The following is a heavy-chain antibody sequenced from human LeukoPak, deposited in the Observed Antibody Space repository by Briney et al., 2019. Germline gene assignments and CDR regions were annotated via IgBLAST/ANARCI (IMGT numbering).Heavy chain of an antibody. CDR3: ARDLVNIYYYYMDV. J-gene: IGHJ6*03. CDR2: IWYDGSNK. V-gene: IGHV3-33*01. Sequence: GGSLRLSCAASGFTFSSYGMHWVRQAPGKGLEWVAVIWYDGSNKYYADSVKGRFTISRDISKNTLYLQMNSLRAEDTAVYYCARDLVNIYYYYMDVWGKGTTVTVSS. D-gene: IGHD4-23*01. CDR1: GFTFSSYG.